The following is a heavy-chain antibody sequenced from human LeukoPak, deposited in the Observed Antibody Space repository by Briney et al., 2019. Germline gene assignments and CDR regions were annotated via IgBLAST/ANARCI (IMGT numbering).Heavy chain of an antibody. Sequence: GGSLRLSCAASAFTFSSYAMHWVRQAPGKGLQWVALISYDGGNKYYADSVKGRFTISRDNSKNTLYLLMNSLRTEDTAVYYCARDPLSYGSGSFDYWGQGTLVTVSS. J-gene: IGHJ4*02. CDR2: ISYDGGNK. D-gene: IGHD3-10*01. CDR3: ARDPLSYGSGSFDY. CDR1: AFTFSSYA. V-gene: IGHV3-30*01.